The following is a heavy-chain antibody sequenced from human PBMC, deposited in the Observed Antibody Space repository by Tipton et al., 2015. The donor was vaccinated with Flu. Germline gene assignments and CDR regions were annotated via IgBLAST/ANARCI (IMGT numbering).Heavy chain of an antibody. D-gene: IGHD4-11*01. J-gene: IGHJ5*02. CDR3: ARRVYSNYVSDPKSWFDP. V-gene: IGHV4-38-2*02. CDR1: GYSIRSSNYY. CDR2: IHRSGST. Sequence: TLSLTCTVSGYSIRSSNYYWGWILQPPGKGLEWIGNIHRSGSTYHNPSLKSRVTISVDSSKNQFSLKVFSVTAADTAVYYCARRVYSNYVSDPKSWFDPWGQGILVTVSS.